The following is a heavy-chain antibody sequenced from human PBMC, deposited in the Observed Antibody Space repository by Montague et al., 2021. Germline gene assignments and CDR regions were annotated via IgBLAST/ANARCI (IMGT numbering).Heavy chain of an antibody. CDR3: AVGSESAWELLHH. J-gene: IGHJ5*02. CDR1: GDSISSKYF. V-gene: IGHV4-4*02. D-gene: IGHD1-26*01. CDR2: IYHGTT. Sequence: SETRSLTCTVSGDSISSKYFWRWVRQPLGKGLEWIGEIYHGTTSYSPSLKGRLTVSMDTSRNQFSLKLSSVTAADTAIYYCAVGSESAWELLHHWGQGILVTVSS.